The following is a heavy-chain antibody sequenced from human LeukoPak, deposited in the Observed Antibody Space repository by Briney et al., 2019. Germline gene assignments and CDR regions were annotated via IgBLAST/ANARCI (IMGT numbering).Heavy chain of an antibody. J-gene: IGHJ4*02. CDR3: ARYGVVTGLDY. Sequence: GASVKVSCKVSGYTLTELSMHWVRQAPGKGLEWMGGFDPEDGETFYAQKFQGRVTMTRDMSTSTVYMELSSLRSEDTAVYYCARYGVVTGLDYWGQGTLVTVSS. CDR1: GYTLTELS. D-gene: IGHD3-10*01. CDR2: FDPEDGET. V-gene: IGHV1-24*01.